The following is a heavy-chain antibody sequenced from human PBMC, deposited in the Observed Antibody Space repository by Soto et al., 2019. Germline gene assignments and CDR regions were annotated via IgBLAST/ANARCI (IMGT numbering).Heavy chain of an antibody. V-gene: IGHV4-30-2*01. CDR3: ARRRDKWWFDP. D-gene: IGHD1-26*01. J-gene: IGHJ5*02. Sequence: NPSETLSLTCTVSGDSISSGGYSWNWIRQTPGKGLEWIGNIYQSGTTDYNPSLKSRVTISVDKSKNQFSLKLSSVTAADTAAYYCARRRDKWWFDPWGQGTLVTV. CDR1: GDSISSGGYS. CDR2: IYQSGTT.